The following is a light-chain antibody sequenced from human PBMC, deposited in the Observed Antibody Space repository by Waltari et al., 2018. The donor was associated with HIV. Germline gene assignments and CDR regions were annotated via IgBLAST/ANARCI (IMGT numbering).Light chain of an antibody. CDR3: CSYAGSRGVV. V-gene: IGLV2-23*02. CDR2: EVT. Sequence: QSALTQPASVSGSPGQSITISCTGTSSDVGSYNLVSWYQHHPPKAHQVVIYEVTKRPSGVSNRFSGSKSGNTASLTISGLQAEDESDYYCCSYAGSRGVVFGGGTKLTVL. J-gene: IGLJ2*01. CDR1: SSDVGSYNL.